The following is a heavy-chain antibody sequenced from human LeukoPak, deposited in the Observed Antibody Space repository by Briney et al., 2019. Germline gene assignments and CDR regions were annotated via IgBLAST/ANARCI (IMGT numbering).Heavy chain of an antibody. D-gene: IGHD4-17*01. CDR1: GGSISSSSYY. CDR2: IYYSGST. Sequence: SETLSLTCTVSGGSISSSSYYWGWIRQPPGKGLEWIGSIYYSGSTYYNPSLKSRVTISVDTSKNQFSLKLSSVTAADTAVYYCARGNYGDYDWDYWGQGTLVTVSS. CDR3: ARGNYGDYDWDY. J-gene: IGHJ4*02. V-gene: IGHV4-39*07.